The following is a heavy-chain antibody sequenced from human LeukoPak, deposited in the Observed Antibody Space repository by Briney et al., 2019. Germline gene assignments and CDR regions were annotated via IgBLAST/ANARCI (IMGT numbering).Heavy chain of an antibody. CDR3: ARYGYYYDSSGLQSPPVYFQH. J-gene: IGHJ1*01. CDR1: GYSISSGYY. D-gene: IGHD3-22*01. CDR2: IYHSGST. V-gene: IGHV4-38-2*02. Sequence: PSETLSLTCTVSGYSISSGYYWGWIRPPPGKGLEWIGSIYHSGSTYYNPSLKSRVTISVDTSKNQFSLKLSSVTAADTAVYYCARYGYYYDSSGLQSPPVYFQHWGQGTLVTVSS.